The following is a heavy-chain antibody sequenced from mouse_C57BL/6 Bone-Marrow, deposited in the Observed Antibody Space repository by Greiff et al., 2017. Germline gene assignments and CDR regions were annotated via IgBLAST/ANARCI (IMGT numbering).Heavy chain of an antibody. D-gene: IGHD1-1*01. V-gene: IGHV1-80*01. CDR3: ARGYYGSRLSMDY. J-gene: IGHJ4*01. CDR1: GYAFSSYW. Sequence: VKLQESGAELVKPGASVKISCKASGYAFSSYWMNWVKQRPGKGLEWIGQIYPGDGDTNYNGKFKGKATLTADKSSSTAYMQLSCLTSEDSAVYFCARGYYGSRLSMDYWGQGTSVTVSS. CDR2: IYPGDGDT.